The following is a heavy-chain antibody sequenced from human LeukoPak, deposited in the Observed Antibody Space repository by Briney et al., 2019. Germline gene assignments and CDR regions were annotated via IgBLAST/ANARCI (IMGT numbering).Heavy chain of an antibody. CDR3: AKDTARRAFDI. CDR1: GFTFDDYA. Sequence: GGSLRLSCAASGFTFDDYAMHWVRQAPGKGLEWVSGISWNSGSIGYADSVKGRFTISRDNAKNSLYLQMNSLRAEDMALYYCAKDTARRAFDIWGQGTMVTVSS. J-gene: IGHJ3*02. D-gene: IGHD5-18*01. CDR2: ISWNSGSI. V-gene: IGHV3-9*03.